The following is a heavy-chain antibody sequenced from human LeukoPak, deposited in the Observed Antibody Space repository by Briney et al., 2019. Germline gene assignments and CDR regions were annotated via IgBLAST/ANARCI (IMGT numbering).Heavy chain of an antibody. V-gene: IGHV3-23*01. D-gene: IGHD3-10*01. CDR3: AKQEDIWFGELLPVDY. Sequence: GGSLRLSCAASGFTFSSYGMSWVRQAPGKGLEWVSAISGSGGSTYYADSVKGRFTISRDNSKNTLYLQMNSLRAEDTAVYYCAKQEDIWFGELLPVDYWGQGTLVTVSS. CDR1: GFTFSSYG. CDR2: ISGSGGST. J-gene: IGHJ4*02.